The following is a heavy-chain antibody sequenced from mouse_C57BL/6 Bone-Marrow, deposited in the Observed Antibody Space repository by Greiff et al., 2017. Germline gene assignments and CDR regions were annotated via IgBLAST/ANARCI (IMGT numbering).Heavy chain of an antibody. D-gene: IGHD2-4*01. CDR2: IYPGSGNT. J-gene: IGHJ2*01. Sequence: QVQLQQSGAELVRPGASVKLSCKASGYTFTDYYINWVKQRPGQGLEWIARIYPGSGNTYYNEKFKGKATLTAEKSSSTAYMQLSSLTSEDSAVYFCIYYDWGGYFDYWGQGTTLTVSS. V-gene: IGHV1-76*01. CDR1: GYTFTDYY. CDR3: IYYDWGGYFDY.